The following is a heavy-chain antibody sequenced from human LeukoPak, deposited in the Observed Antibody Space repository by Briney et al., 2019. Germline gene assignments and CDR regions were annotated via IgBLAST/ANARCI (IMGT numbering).Heavy chain of an antibody. CDR2: IYYSGST. CDR3: ARAVAGGPAPFDY. D-gene: IGHD6-19*01. V-gene: IGHV4-59*01. J-gene: IGHJ4*02. CDR1: GGSISSYY. Sequence: SETLSLTCTVSGGSISSYYWSWIRQPPGKGLEWIGYIYYSGSTNYNPSLKSRVTISVDTSKNQFSLKLSPVTAADTAVYYCARAVAGGPAPFDYWGQGTLVTVSS.